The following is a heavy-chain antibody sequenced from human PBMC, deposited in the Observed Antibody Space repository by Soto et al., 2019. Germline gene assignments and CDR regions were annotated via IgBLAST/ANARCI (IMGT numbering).Heavy chain of an antibody. V-gene: IGHV4-34*01. Sequence: SETLSLTCAVYGGSFSGYYWSWIRQPPGKGLEWIGEINHSGSTNYNPSLKSRVTLSVDTSKNQFSLKLSSVTAADTSLYYCARGIRTVDYWGQGTLVTVSS. CDR3: ARGIRTVDY. CDR1: GGSFSGYY. J-gene: IGHJ4*02. D-gene: IGHD1-1*01. CDR2: INHSGST.